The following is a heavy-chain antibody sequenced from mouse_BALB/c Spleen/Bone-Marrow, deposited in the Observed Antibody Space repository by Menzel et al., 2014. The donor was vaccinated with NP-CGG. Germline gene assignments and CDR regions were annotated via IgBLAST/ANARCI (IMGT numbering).Heavy chain of an antibody. V-gene: IGHV7-1*02. CDR1: GFTFSDFY. Sequence: EVQRVESGGGLVQPGDPLRLSCATSGFTFSDFYMEWVRQPPGKRLEWIAASRNKAKHYTTEYSASVKGRFTVSRDTSQSILYLQMNALRAEDTAIYYCARDVGYGNYFVYWGQGTLVTVSA. CDR2: SRNKAKHYTT. J-gene: IGHJ3*01. D-gene: IGHD2-10*02. CDR3: ARDVGYGNYFVY.